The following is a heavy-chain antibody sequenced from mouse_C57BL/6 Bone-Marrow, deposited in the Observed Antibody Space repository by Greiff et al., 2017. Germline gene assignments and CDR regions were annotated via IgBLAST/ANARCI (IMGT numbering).Heavy chain of an antibody. CDR3: ARYYYGSTPFAY. D-gene: IGHD1-1*01. V-gene: IGHV1-81*01. Sequence: QVQLQQSGAELARPGASVKLSCKASGYTFTSYGISWVKQRTGQGLEWIGEFYPRSGNTYYNEKFKGKATLTADKASSTAYMELRSLTSEDSAVYFCARYYYGSTPFAYWGQGTLVTVSA. CDR2: FYPRSGNT. CDR1: GYTFTSYG. J-gene: IGHJ3*01.